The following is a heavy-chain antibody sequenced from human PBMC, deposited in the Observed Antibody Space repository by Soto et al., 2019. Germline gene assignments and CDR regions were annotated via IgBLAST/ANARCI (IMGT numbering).Heavy chain of an antibody. Sequence: QITLKESGPTLVKPTQTLTLTYSFFGFSLSTSGVGVGWIRQPPGKALEWLALIYWDDDKRYSPSLKSRLTITKDTPKNQVVLTMTNMHPVDTATYYCAHTRYSYGWYYFDSWGQGTLVTVSS. CDR2: IYWDDDK. CDR3: AHTRYSYGWYYFDS. V-gene: IGHV2-5*02. D-gene: IGHD5-18*01. CDR1: GFSLSTSGVG. J-gene: IGHJ4*02.